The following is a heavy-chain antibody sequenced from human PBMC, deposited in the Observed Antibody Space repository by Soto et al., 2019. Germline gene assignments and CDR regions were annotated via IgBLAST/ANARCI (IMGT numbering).Heavy chain of an antibody. V-gene: IGHV3-23*01. CDR3: ARQIVVATTRFDP. Sequence: GGSLRLSCAASGFTFSTYAMSWVRQAPGKGLEWVSGISGSGGSTYYADFVKGRFTISRDNSKKTLYLQMNSLRAEDTAIYYCARQIVVATTRFDPWGQGTLVTVSS. CDR2: ISGSGGST. D-gene: IGHD2-15*01. CDR1: GFTFSTYA. J-gene: IGHJ5*02.